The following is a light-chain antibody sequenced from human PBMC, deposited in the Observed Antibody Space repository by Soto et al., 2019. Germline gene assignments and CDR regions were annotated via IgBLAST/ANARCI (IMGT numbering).Light chain of an antibody. J-gene: IGLJ3*02. CDR1: SSHIGSNT. CDR3: AAWDGSLNGVV. CDR2: NNN. Sequence: QSVLTQAPSASETPGQRVTISCSGSSSHIGSNTVNWYQQLPGTAPKLLIYNNNQRPSGVPDRFSGSKSGTSASLAISGLQSEDEADYYCAAWDGSLNGVVFGGGTKLTVL. V-gene: IGLV1-44*01.